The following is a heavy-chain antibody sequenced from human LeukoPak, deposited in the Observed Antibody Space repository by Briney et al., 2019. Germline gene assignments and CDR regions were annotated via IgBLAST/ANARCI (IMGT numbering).Heavy chain of an antibody. CDR3: ARRPTWDNWFDP. V-gene: IGHV4-34*01. Sequence: SETLSLTCAVYGGSFSGYYWSWIRQPPGKGLEWIGEINHSGSTNYNPSLKSRVTISVDTSKNQFSLKLSSVTAADTAVYYCARRPTWDNWFDPWGQGTLVTVSS. D-gene: IGHD7-27*01. CDR2: INHSGST. J-gene: IGHJ5*02. CDR1: GGSFSGYY.